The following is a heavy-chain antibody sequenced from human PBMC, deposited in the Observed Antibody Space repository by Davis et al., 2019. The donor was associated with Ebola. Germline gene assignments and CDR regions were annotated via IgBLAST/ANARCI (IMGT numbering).Heavy chain of an antibody. CDR1: GGSISSHY. CDR3: ARGENGMVYPHSFDP. V-gene: IGHV4-59*05. D-gene: IGHD2-8*01. J-gene: IGHJ5*02. Sequence: SETLSLTCTVSGGSISSHYWSWIRQSPGKGLEWIGSIYYSGSTYYNPSLKSRVTISVDTSKNQFSLKLSSVTAADTAVYYCARGENGMVYPHSFDPWGQGTLVTVSS. CDR2: IYYSGST.